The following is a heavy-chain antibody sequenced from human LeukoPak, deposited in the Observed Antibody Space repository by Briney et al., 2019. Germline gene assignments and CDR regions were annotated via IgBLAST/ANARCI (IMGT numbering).Heavy chain of an antibody. CDR1: RFTFSNAW. Sequence: GGSLRLSCAASRFTFSNAWMSWVRQAPGKGVEGVGRIKSKTDGGTTDYAAPVKGRFTISRDNSKNTLYLQMNSLKTEDTAVYYCATEKQQPGRYYFDYWGQGTLVTVSS. V-gene: IGHV3-15*01. CDR2: IKSKTDGGTT. CDR3: ATEKQQPGRYYFDY. D-gene: IGHD6-13*01. J-gene: IGHJ4*02.